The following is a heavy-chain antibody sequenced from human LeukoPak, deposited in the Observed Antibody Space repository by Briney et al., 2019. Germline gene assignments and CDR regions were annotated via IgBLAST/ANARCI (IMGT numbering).Heavy chain of an antibody. CDR1: GGSFSGYY. CDR3: ARGPPYCSGGSCYYGAFDI. Sequence: PSETLSLTCAVYGGSFSGYYWSWIRQPPGKGLEWIGEINHSGSTNYNPCLKSRVTISVDTSKNQFSLKLSSVTAADTAVYYCARGPPYCSGGSCYYGAFDIWGQGTMVTVSS. D-gene: IGHD2-15*01. V-gene: IGHV4-34*01. CDR2: INHSGST. J-gene: IGHJ3*02.